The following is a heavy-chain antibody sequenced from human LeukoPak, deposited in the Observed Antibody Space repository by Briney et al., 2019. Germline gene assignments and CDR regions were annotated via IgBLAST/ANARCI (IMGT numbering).Heavy chain of an antibody. CDR2: INHSGST. Sequence: SETLSLTCAVYGGSFSGYYWSWIRQPPGKGLEWIGEINHSGSTNYNPSLKSRVTISVDTSKNQFSLKLSSVTAADTAVYYCASAVIAVAGIGFDYWGQGTLVTVSS. V-gene: IGHV4-34*01. CDR3: ASAVIAVAGIGFDY. D-gene: IGHD6-19*01. CDR1: GGSFSGYY. J-gene: IGHJ4*02.